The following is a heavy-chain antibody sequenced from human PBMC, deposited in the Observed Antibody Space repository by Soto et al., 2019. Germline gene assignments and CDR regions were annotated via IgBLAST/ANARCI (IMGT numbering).Heavy chain of an antibody. CDR1: GGSFSGYY. CDR2: INHSGST. Sequence: QVQLQQWGAGLLKPSETLSLTCAVYGGSFSGYYWSWIRQPPGKGLEWIGEINHSGSTNYNPSPKSLVSILVDTSKDQCSRKLSSVTAADTAVYYCASSSPYRRGPNDYWCQGTLVTVSS. V-gene: IGHV4-34*01. CDR3: ASSSPYRRGPNDY. D-gene: IGHD6-13*01. J-gene: IGHJ4*02.